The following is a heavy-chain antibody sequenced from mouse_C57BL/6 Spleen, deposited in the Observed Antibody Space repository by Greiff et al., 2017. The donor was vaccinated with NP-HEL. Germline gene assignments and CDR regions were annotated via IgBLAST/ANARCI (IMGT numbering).Heavy chain of an antibody. Sequence: QVQLQQSGAELVRPGASVTLSCKASGYTFTDYEMHWVKQTPVHGLEWIGAIDPETGGTAYNQKFKGKAILTADKSSSTAYMELRSLTSEDSAVYYCTRVLYSSGYTWFAYWGQGTLVTVSA. J-gene: IGHJ3*01. D-gene: IGHD3-2*02. V-gene: IGHV1-15*01. CDR2: IDPETGGT. CDR1: GYTFTDYE. CDR3: TRVLYSSGYTWFAY.